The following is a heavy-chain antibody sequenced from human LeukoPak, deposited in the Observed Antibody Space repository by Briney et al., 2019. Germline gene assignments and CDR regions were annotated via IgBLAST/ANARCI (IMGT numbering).Heavy chain of an antibody. CDR1: GFTFRDYA. CDR2: ISWDSSSV. Sequence: GGSLRLSCAASGFTFRDYAMYWVRQAPGKGLEWVSGISWDSSSVAYADSVKGRFTISRDNAKNSLYLQMNSLRAEDMALYYCAKDVGGPLADAFDIWGQGTMVAVSS. D-gene: IGHD2-15*01. J-gene: IGHJ3*02. CDR3: AKDVGGPLADAFDI. V-gene: IGHV3-9*03.